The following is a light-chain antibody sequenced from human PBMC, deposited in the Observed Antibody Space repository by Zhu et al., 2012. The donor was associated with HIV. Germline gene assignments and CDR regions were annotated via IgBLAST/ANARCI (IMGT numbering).Light chain of an antibody. CDR1: QSVSSY. V-gene: IGKV3-11*01. CDR3: QERSNWPTWT. CDR2: DAS. Sequence: PGERATLSCRASQSVSSYLAWYQQKPGQAPRLLIFDASSRPTGIPARFSASGSGTDFTLTISSLEPEDFAVYYCQERSNWPTWTFGQGTKVEIK. J-gene: IGKJ1*01.